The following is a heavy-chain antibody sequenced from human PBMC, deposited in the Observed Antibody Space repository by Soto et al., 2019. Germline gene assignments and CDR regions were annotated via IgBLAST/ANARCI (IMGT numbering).Heavy chain of an antibody. Sequence: QVQLVESGGGVVQPGRSLRLSCVASGFTFSSYGMHWVRQAPGKGLEWVAVISYDGSNKYYADSVKGRFTISRDNSKNTLYLQMNSLRAEDTAVYYCAKGGSGSWYLPAAFDIWGQGTMVTVSS. J-gene: IGHJ3*02. CDR2: ISYDGSNK. CDR1: GFTFSSYG. D-gene: IGHD6-13*01. CDR3: AKGGSGSWYLPAAFDI. V-gene: IGHV3-30*18.